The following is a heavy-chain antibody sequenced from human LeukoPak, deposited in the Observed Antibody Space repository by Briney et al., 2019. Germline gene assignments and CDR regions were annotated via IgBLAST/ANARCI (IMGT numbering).Heavy chain of an antibody. D-gene: IGHD3-22*01. CDR3: ARESVEITMIVVVTPSGSFDY. J-gene: IGHJ4*02. V-gene: IGHV3-21*05. CDR1: GFTFNSYS. Sequence: GGSLRLSCTASGFTFNSYSMTWVRQAPGKGLEWISYISSSSSIIHHADSVKGRFTISRDNAKNSLYLQMNSLRAEDTAVYYCARESVEITMIVVVTPSGSFDYWGQGTLVTVSS. CDR2: ISSSSSII.